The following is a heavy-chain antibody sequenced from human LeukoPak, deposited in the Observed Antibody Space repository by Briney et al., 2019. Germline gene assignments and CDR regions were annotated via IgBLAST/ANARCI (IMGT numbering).Heavy chain of an antibody. CDR2: IVVGSGNT. D-gene: IGHD3-9*01. CDR3: AASGFDWLLGTYYFDY. V-gene: IGHV1-58*01. Sequence: ASVKVSCKASGFTFTSSAVQWVRQARGQRLEWIGRIVVGSGNTNYAQKFQERVTITRDMSTSTAYMELSSLRSEDTAVYYCAASGFDWLLGTYYFDYWGQGTLVTVSS. J-gene: IGHJ4*02. CDR1: GFTFTSSA.